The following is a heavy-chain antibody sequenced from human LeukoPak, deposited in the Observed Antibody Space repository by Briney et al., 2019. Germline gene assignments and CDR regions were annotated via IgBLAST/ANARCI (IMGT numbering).Heavy chain of an antibody. V-gene: IGHV3-30*18. J-gene: IGHJ4*02. CDR1: GFTFSSYG. D-gene: IGHD2-15*01. CDR3: AKEAGVVVVVASTFAFDY. CDR2: ISYDGSNK. Sequence: AGSLRLSCAASGFTFSSYGMHWVRQAPGKGLEWVAVISYDGSNKYYADSVKGRFTISRDNSKNTLYLQMNSLRAEDTAVYYCAKEAGVVVVVASTFAFDYWGQGTLVTVSS.